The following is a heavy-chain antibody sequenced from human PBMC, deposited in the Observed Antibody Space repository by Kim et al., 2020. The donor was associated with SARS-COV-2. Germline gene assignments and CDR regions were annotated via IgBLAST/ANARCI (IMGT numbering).Heavy chain of an antibody. V-gene: IGHV3-21*01. CDR1: GFTFSSYS. CDR2: ISSSSSYI. Sequence: GGSLRLSCAASGFTFSSYSMNWVRQAPGKGLEWVSSISSSSSYIYYADSVKGRFTISRDNAKNSLYLQMNSLRAEDTAVYYCARDPPVGLGLFDYWGQGTLVTVSS. J-gene: IGHJ4*02. D-gene: IGHD6-19*01. CDR3: ARDPPVGLGLFDY.